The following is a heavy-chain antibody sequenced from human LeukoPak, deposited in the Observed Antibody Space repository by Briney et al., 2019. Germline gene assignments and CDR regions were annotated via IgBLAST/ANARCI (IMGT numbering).Heavy chain of an antibody. Sequence: GGSLRLSCAVSGLTFNNYAMSWVRQAPGKGLEWVSGISGRGASKYYADSVKGRFTISRDNSKNTLYLQMNSLRAEDTAVYYCAREGVSGSYLGYWGQGTLVTVSS. CDR1: GLTFNNYA. CDR2: ISGRGASK. J-gene: IGHJ4*02. D-gene: IGHD1-26*01. V-gene: IGHV3-23*01. CDR3: AREGVSGSYLGY.